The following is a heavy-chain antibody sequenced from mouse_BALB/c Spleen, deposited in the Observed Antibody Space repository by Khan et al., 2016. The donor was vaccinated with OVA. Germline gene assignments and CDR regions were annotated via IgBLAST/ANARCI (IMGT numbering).Heavy chain of an antibody. D-gene: IGHD1-2*01. V-gene: IGHV1-77*01. CDR1: GYTFTDYY. CDR3: ARRNYFGYSFAY. J-gene: IGHJ3*01. Sequence: QVRLQQSGAELARPGASVKLSCKASGYTFTDYYINWVKQRPGQGLEWIGEISPGSGDTYYNESFKGKATLTADKSSSTAYMQLSSLTSEDSAVYYCARRNYFGYSFAYWGQGTLVTVSA. CDR2: ISPGSGDT.